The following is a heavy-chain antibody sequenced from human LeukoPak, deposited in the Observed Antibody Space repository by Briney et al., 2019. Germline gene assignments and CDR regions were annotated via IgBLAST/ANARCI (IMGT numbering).Heavy chain of an antibody. D-gene: IGHD3-3*01. V-gene: IGHV3-23*01. J-gene: IGHJ5*02. CDR2: ISGSGTAT. Sequence: PGGSLRLSCAASGFTFSTFAMNWVRQAPGKGLEWVSTISGSGTATHYADSVKGRFTISRDNSNDTLYLLLNSLRAEDTAVYYCAKDPHSDFWSGYNNWFDPWGQGTLVTVSS. CDR1: GFTFSTFA. CDR3: AKDPHSDFWSGYNNWFDP.